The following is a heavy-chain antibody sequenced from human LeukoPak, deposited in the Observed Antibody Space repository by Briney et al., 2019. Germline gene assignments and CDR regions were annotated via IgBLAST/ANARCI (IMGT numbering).Heavy chain of an antibody. D-gene: IGHD2/OR15-2a*01. CDR1: GFTFSSYA. CDR3: ARGGLSIMGY. Sequence: GGSLRLSCAASGFTFSSYAMNWVRQAPGKGLEWVSYISSSGSTKYYADSVKGRFTISRDNARNSLYLQMNSLRAEDTAVYFCARGGLSIMGYWGQGTLVTVSS. V-gene: IGHV3-48*01. CDR2: ISSSGSTK. J-gene: IGHJ4*02.